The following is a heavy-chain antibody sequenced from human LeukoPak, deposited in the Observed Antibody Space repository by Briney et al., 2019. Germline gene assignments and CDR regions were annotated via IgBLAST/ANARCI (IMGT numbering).Heavy chain of an antibody. Sequence: SETLSLTCTVSGGSISSTTHYWGWIRQPPGKGLEWIGSIYYSGDTYYNSSLKSRVTISVDTSKNQFSLKLSSVTAADTAVYYCARLRGAMTTVTSNFDYWGQGTLVTVSS. J-gene: IGHJ4*02. V-gene: IGHV4-39*01. D-gene: IGHD4-17*01. CDR3: ARLRGAMTTVTSNFDY. CDR1: GGSISSTTHY. CDR2: IYYSGDT.